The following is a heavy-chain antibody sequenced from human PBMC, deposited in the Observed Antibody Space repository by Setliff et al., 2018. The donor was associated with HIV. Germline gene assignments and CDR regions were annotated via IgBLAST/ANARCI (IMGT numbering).Heavy chain of an antibody. CDR1: GGSISSISYY. J-gene: IGHJ4*02. CDR2: IYYSGST. CDR3: ARHPPYCSGGSCYRGRGYYFDY. D-gene: IGHD2-15*01. Sequence: SGTLSLTCTVSGGSISSISYYWGWIRQPPGKGLEWIGSIYYSGSTYYNPSLKSRVTISVDTSKNHFSLKLNSVTAADTAMYYCARHPPYCSGGSCYRGRGYYFDYWGQGTLVTVSS. V-gene: IGHV4-39*01.